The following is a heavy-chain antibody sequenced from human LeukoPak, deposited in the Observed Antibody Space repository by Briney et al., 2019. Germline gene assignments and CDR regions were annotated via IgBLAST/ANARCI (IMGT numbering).Heavy chain of an antibody. CDR2: IYYSGST. D-gene: IGHD1-26*01. CDR1: GGSISSYY. J-gene: IGHJ5*02. CDR3: ARAGSGTDNWFDP. Sequence: SETLSLTCTVSGGSISSYYWSWIRQPPGKGLEWIGYIYYSGSTNYNPSLKSRVTISVDTSKNQFSLKLSSVTAADTAVYYCARAGSGTDNWFDPWGQGTLVTVSS. V-gene: IGHV4-59*12.